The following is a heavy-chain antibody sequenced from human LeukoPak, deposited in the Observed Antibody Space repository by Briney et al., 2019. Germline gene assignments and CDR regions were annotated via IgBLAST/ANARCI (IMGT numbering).Heavy chain of an antibody. J-gene: IGHJ1*01. CDR2: IYSDRST. Sequence: GGSLRLSCTVSGFTINNNYMSWVRQAPGKGLEWVAIIYSDRSTYYPESVKGRFTISRDDSKNTLLLQMDSLRVEDTATYYCARDSAFSSYSNWGQGTLVTVSS. CDR1: GFTINNNY. V-gene: IGHV3-53*01. CDR3: ARDSAFSSYSN. D-gene: IGHD2-15*01.